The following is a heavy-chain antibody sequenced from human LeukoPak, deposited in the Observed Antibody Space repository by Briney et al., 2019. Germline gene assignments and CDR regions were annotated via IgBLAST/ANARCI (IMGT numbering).Heavy chain of an antibody. CDR2: TSSSGYTI. J-gene: IGHJ6*02. Sequence: GGSLRLSCAASGFILSSYEMNWVRQAPGKGLEWVSYTSSSGYTIYYADSVKGRFTISRDNAKNSLYLQMNSLRAEDTAVYYCAREPSLYRSRNYYYSGMDVWGQGTTVTVSS. D-gene: IGHD6-13*01. CDR3: AREPSLYRSRNYYYSGMDV. CDR1: GFILSSYE. V-gene: IGHV3-48*03.